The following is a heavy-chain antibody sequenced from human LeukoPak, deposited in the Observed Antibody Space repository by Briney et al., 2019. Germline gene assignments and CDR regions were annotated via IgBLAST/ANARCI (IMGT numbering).Heavy chain of an antibody. CDR3: ARDGVSALNLYSDL. D-gene: IGHD3-3*01. V-gene: IGHV4-59*01. CDR2: IYYSGST. Sequence: SETLSLTCIVSGGSISGYYWSWIRQPPGKGLEWIGSIYYSGSTDYNPSLKSRVIISVDTSKNQFSLSLISVTAADTAVYYCARDGVSALNLYSDLWGRGTLVTVSS. CDR1: GGSISGYY. J-gene: IGHJ2*01.